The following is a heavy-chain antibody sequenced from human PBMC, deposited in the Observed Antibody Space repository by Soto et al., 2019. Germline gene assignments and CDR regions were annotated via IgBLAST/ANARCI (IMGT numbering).Heavy chain of an antibody. Sequence: SDTLSLTCTVSGGSVSSGDYYWSWSRQPPGNGLEWIVYIYYSGNTNYNPSLKSRVIISVDTSKNLFSLKLTSVTAADTAVYYCARIPVDTSMIYWLDPWGQGTLVTVSS. CDR2: IYYSGNT. CDR3: ARIPVDTSMIYWLDP. V-gene: IGHV4-61*08. D-gene: IGHD5-18*01. J-gene: IGHJ5*02. CDR1: GGSVSSGDYY.